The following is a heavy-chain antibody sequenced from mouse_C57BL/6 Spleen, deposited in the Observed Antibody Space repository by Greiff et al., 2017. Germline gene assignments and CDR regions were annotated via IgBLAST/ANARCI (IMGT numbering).Heavy chain of an antibody. CDR1: GYTFTSYW. J-gene: IGHJ4*01. V-gene: IGHV1-64*01. CDR2: IHPNSGST. CDR3: AKVNHYYAMDY. D-gene: IGHD2-2*01. Sequence: QVQLQQPGAELVKPGASVKLSCKASGYTFTSYWMHWVKQRPGQGLEWIGMIHPNSGSTNYNEKFKSKATLTVDKSSSTAYMQLSSLTSEDSAVYYCAKVNHYYAMDYWGQGTSGTVSS.